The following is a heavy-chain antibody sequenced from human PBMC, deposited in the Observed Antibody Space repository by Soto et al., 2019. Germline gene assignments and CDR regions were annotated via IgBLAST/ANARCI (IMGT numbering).Heavy chain of an antibody. V-gene: IGHV3-11*05. Sequence: QVQLVESGGGLVKPGGSLRLSCAASGFTFSDYYMSWIRQAPGKGLEWVSYISSSSSYTNYADSVKGRFTISRDNAKNSLYLQMNSLRAEDTAVYYCARPSSFFDSYYFAYWGQGTLVTVSS. CDR3: ARPSSFFDSYYFAY. CDR2: ISSSSSYT. J-gene: IGHJ4*02. D-gene: IGHD3-9*01. CDR1: GFTFSDYY.